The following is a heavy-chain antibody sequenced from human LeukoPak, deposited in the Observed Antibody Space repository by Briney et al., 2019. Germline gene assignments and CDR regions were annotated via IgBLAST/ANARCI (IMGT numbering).Heavy chain of an antibody. Sequence: SETLSLTCTVSGGSISSGGYYWSWIRQHPGKGLEWIGYIYYSGGTYYNPSLKSRVTISVDTSKNQFSLKLSSVTAADTAVYYCAKTNDDSSGYYYFDYWGQGTLVTVSS. CDR1: GGSISSGGYY. V-gene: IGHV4-31*03. D-gene: IGHD3-22*01. CDR2: IYYSGGT. CDR3: AKTNDDSSGYYYFDY. J-gene: IGHJ4*02.